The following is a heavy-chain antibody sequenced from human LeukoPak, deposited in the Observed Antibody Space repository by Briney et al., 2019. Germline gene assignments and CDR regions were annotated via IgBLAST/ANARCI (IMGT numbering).Heavy chain of an antibody. Sequence: GGSLRLSCAAPGFTFSSYWMYWVPQAQGRGLVWVSRINSDGSSTSYADPVKGRFSISRDNAKNTLYLQMNSLRVEDTAVYYCARGRPHGNDYWGQGTLVTVSS. D-gene: IGHD4-23*01. V-gene: IGHV3-74*01. J-gene: IGHJ4*02. CDR2: INSDGSST. CDR3: ARGRPHGNDY. CDR1: GFTFSSYW.